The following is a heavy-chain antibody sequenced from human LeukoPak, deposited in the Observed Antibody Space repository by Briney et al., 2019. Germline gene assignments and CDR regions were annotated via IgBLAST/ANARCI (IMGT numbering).Heavy chain of an antibody. CDR3: ARGYSYGYIRY. D-gene: IGHD5-18*01. V-gene: IGHV3-66*01. CDR1: GFTVRSNY. Sequence: GGSLRLSCPASGFTVRSNYMNWVRQAPGKGLEWVSVIYDGGSTDYADSVKGRFTISRDNSKNMLYLQMNSLRAEDTAVYYCARGYSYGYIRYWGQGTLVTVSS. CDR2: IYDGGST. J-gene: IGHJ4*02.